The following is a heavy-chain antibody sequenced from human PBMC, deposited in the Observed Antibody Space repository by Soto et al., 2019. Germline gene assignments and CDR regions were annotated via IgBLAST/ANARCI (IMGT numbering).Heavy chain of an antibody. CDR1: GGSISSYY. CDR3: ARQSVAAAGYYYGMDV. D-gene: IGHD6-13*01. J-gene: IGHJ6*02. V-gene: IGHV4-59*08. CDR2: IYYSGST. Sequence: SETLSLTCTVSGGSISSYYWSWIRQPPGKGLEWIGYIYYSGSTNYNPSLKSRVTISVDTSKNQFSLKLSSVTAADTAVYYCARQSVAAAGYYYGMDVWGQGTTVTVSS.